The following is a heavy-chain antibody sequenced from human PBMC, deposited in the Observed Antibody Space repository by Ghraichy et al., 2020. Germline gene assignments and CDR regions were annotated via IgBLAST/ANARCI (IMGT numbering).Heavy chain of an antibody. J-gene: IGHJ1*01. CDR3: AKDRRWGYCPDGVCSEYFQY. CDR2: IRGTGDSA. V-gene: IGHV3-23*01. Sequence: GESLNISCAASGFTFSSYDMIWVRQAPGKGLEWVSAIRGTGDSADYADSVKGRFTISRDNSRNTLYLQMNSLRAEDTAVYYCAKDRRWGYCPDGVCSEYFQYWGQGTLVTVSS. D-gene: IGHD2-8*01. CDR1: GFTFSSYD.